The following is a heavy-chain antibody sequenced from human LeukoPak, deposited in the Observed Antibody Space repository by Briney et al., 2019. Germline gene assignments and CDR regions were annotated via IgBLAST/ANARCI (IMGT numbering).Heavy chain of an antibody. CDR3: AKDQLTGYSITYATLDY. CDR1: GFTFSSYG. D-gene: IGHD6-13*01. CDR2: ISYDGSNK. J-gene: IGHJ4*02. V-gene: IGHV3-30*18. Sequence: GGSLRLSCAASGFTFSSYGMHWVRQAPGKGLEWVAVISYDGSNKYYADSVKGRFTISRVNSKNTLYLQMNSLRAEDTAVYYCAKDQLTGYSITYATLDYWGQGTLVTVSS.